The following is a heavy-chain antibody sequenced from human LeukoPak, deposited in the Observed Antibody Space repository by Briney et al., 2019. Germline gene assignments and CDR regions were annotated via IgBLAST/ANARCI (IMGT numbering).Heavy chain of an antibody. CDR3: ARDLPFDCDHYFDY. CDR1: GFTFSVYW. Sequence: GGSLRLSCAASGFTFSVYWMSWVRQAPGKGLEWVANIKQDGGEKYYVDSVKGRFAISRDNAKNSLFLQMNSLRAEDTAVYYCARDLPFDCDHYFDYWGQGTLVTVSS. CDR2: IKQDGGEK. V-gene: IGHV3-7*01. D-gene: IGHD3-9*01. J-gene: IGHJ4*02.